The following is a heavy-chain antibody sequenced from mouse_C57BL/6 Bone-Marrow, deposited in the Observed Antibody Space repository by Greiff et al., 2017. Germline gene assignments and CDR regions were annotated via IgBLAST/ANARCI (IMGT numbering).Heavy chain of an antibody. J-gene: IGHJ3*01. V-gene: IGHV1-53*01. CDR3: ARYDYDLAWFAY. Sequence: QVQLQQPGTELVKPGASGYTFTSYWMHWVKQRPGQGLEWIGNINPSNGGTNYNEKFKSKATLTVDKSSSTAYMQLSSLTSEDSAVYYCARYDYDLAWFAYWGQGTLVTVSA. CDR1: GYTFTSYW. CDR2: INPSNGGT. D-gene: IGHD2-4*01.